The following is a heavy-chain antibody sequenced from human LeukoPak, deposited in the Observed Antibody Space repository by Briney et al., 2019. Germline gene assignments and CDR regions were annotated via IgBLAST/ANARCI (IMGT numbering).Heavy chain of an antibody. CDR2: INPNSGDP. CDR1: GYTFTDSY. V-gene: IGHV1-2*06. J-gene: IGHJ3*02. D-gene: IGHD3-9*01. CDR3: ASWYYDILSGHYNSDAFDI. Sequence: ASVKVSCKTSGYTFTDSYIHWVRQAPGQGLEWMGRINPNSGDPNYPQKFQGRVTMTRDTSISTAYMEMSSLTSDDTAVYYCASWYYDILSGHYNSDAFDIWGQGTMVTVSS.